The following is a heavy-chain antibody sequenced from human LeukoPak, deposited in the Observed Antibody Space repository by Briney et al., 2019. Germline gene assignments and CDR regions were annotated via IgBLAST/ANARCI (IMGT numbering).Heavy chain of an antibody. D-gene: IGHD3-22*01. CDR1: GYTFTSYG. V-gene: IGHV1-18*01. J-gene: IGHJ5*02. CDR3: ARGAYYYDSSDPFDP. Sequence: ASVKVSCKASGYTFTSYGISWVRQAPGQGLEWMGWISAYNGNTNYAQKLQGRVTMTTDTSTSTAYMEVRSLRSDDTAVYYCARGAYYYDSSDPFDPWGQRTLVTVSS. CDR2: ISAYNGNT.